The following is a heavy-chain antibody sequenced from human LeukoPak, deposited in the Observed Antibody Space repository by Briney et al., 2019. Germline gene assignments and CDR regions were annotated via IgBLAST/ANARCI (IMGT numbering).Heavy chain of an antibody. CDR1: GGSFSGYY. CDR3: ARGRLSGPGYCSGGSCLYYFDY. CDR2: INHSGST. V-gene: IGHV4-34*01. J-gene: IGHJ4*02. D-gene: IGHD2-15*01. Sequence: PSETLSLTCAVYGGSFSGYYWSWIRQPPGTGLEWIGEINHSGSTNYNPSLKSRVTISVDTSKNQFSLKLSSVTAADTAVYYCARGRLSGPGYCSGGSCLYYFDYWGQGTLVTVSS.